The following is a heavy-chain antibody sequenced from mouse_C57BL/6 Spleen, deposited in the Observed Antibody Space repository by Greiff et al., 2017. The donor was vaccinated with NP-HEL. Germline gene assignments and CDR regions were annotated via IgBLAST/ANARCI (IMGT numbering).Heavy chain of an antibody. J-gene: IGHJ4*01. CDR3: ARAPAYYSNYGAMDY. Sequence: DVMLVESGGGLVKPGGSLKLSCAASGFTFSSYTMSWVRQTPEKRLEWVATISGGGGNTYYPDSVKGRFPISRDNATNTLYLQMSSLRTEDTAVYYCARAPAYYSNYGAMDYWGQGTSVTVSS. V-gene: IGHV5-9*01. CDR1: GFTFSSYT. CDR2: ISGGGGNT. D-gene: IGHD2-5*01.